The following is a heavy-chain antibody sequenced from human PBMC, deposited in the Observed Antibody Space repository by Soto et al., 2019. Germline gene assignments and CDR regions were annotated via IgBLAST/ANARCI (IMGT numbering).Heavy chain of an antibody. J-gene: IGHJ4*02. CDR1: GFTVSSNY. CDR2: IYRGGST. D-gene: IGHD6-13*01. CDR3: ARSGYSSSWTGYYFDY. V-gene: IGHV3-53*01. Sequence: GGSLRLSCAASGFTVSSNYMGWVRQAPGKGLEWVSVIYRGGSTYYADSVKGRFTISRDNSLNMLYLQMNSLRAEDTAVYYCARSGYSSSWTGYYFDYWGQGTLVTVSS.